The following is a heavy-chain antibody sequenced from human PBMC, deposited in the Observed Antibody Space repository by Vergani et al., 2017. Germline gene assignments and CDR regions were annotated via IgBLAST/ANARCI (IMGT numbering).Heavy chain of an antibody. D-gene: IGHD6-13*01. CDR2: IYYSGST. Sequence: QLQLQESEPGLVKPSETLSLTCTVSGGSIRSTFYYWGWIRQPPGKGLEWIGTIYYSGSTYYNPSLKSRVTISVDTSKNQFSLKLNSVTAADTAVYYCARHKEQLVPGNYYYYYYMDVWVKGTTVTVSS. J-gene: IGHJ6*03. CDR1: GGSIRSTFYY. CDR3: ARHKEQLVPGNYYYYYYMDV. V-gene: IGHV4-39*01.